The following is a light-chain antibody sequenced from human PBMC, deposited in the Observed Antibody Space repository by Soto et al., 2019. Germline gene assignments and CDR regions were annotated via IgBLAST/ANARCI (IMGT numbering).Light chain of an antibody. CDR3: QNYNSAPPLT. Sequence: EVVLTQSPDTLSLPPVQRATLSCRASESISSYLAWYQQKPGQAPRLLIYGASTRATGIPARFSGSGSGTDFTLIISSLQPEDVATYYCQNYNSAPPLTFGGGTKVDIK. CDR1: ESISSY. J-gene: IGKJ4*01. CDR2: GAS. V-gene: IGKV3-11*01.